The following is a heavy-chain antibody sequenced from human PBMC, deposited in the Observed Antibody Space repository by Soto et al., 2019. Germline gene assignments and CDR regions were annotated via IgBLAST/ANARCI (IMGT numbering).Heavy chain of an antibody. D-gene: IGHD4-4*01. V-gene: IGHV4-59*08. CDR2: IYNTGTT. Sequence: PSETLSLTCAVSGCTISDYYWSWIRQAPGKGLEWMAYIYNTGTTNCNPSLKSRVTISEDSSKNQISLKLSSVTAADTAVYYCARHRRTTVAKFYFDYWGQGALVTVSS. J-gene: IGHJ4*02. CDR1: GCTISDYY. CDR3: ARHRRTTVAKFYFDY.